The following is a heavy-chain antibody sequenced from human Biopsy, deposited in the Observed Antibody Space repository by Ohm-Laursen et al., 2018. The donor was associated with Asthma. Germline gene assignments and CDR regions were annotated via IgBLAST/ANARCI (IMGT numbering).Heavy chain of an antibody. V-gene: IGHV3-7*01. Sequence: SLRLSCTASGFTFGDYCMSWVRQVPGQGLEWVANIKHDGSEKNHVDSLKGRFTISRDNAKNLLFLQMNSLRAEDTAVYYCARGGYYGDRRHHNGLDVWGQGTTVTVSS. CDR3: ARGGYYGDRRHHNGLDV. D-gene: IGHD4-17*01. J-gene: IGHJ6*02. CDR1: GFTFGDYC. CDR2: IKHDGSEK.